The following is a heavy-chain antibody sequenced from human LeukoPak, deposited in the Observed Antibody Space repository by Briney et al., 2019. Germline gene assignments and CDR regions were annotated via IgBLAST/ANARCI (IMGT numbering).Heavy chain of an antibody. CDR1: GGSISSYY. Sequence: SETLSLTCTVSGGSISSYYWSWIRQRLGMGLEWIGEINHSGSTNYNPSLQSRVTISVDTSKNQFSLKLSSVTAADTAVYYCARGNSYGVDYWGQGTLVTVSS. CDR3: ARGNSYGVDY. V-gene: IGHV4-34*01. D-gene: IGHD5-18*01. CDR2: INHSGST. J-gene: IGHJ4*02.